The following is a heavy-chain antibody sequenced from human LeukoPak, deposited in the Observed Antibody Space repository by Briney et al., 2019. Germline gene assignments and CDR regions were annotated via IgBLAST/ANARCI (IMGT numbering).Heavy chain of an antibody. Sequence: GGSLRLSCAASGFTFSSYSMNWVRPAPGKGLEWVSSISSSSSYIYYAASVKGRFTISRDNAKNSLYLQMNSLRAEDTAVYYCARAAPYCGGDCYSSPFDYWGQGTLVTVSS. J-gene: IGHJ4*02. V-gene: IGHV3-21*01. D-gene: IGHD2-21*02. CDR3: ARAAPYCGGDCYSSPFDY. CDR1: GFTFSSYS. CDR2: ISSSSSYI.